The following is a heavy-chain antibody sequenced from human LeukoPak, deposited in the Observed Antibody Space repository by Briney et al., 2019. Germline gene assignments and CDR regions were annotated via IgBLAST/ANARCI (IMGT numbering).Heavy chain of an antibody. CDR3: ARASGGSRRDYYYDMDV. V-gene: IGHV1-18*04. D-gene: IGHD2-15*01. CDR1: GYTFTSYG. CDR2: ISAYNGNT. Sequence: ASVKVSCKASGYTFTSYGISWVRQAPGQGLEWMGWISAYNGNTNYAQKLQGRVTMTTDTSTSTAYMELRSLRSDDTAVYYCARASGGSRRDYYYDMDVWGKGTTVTVSS. J-gene: IGHJ6*04.